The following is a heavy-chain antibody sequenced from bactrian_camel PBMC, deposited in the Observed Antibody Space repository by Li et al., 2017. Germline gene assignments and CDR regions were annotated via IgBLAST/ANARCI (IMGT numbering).Heavy chain of an antibody. CDR2: IDLSKGAT. CDR1: GYTYDTYC. CDR3: AARGRHDWWDLSPETWDY. Sequence: HVQLVESGGGSVQAGGSLRLSCAAPGYTYDTYCMGWFRQAPGRQREAIAGIDLSKGATDIVNSVKGRFTISQDKALNAVYLRMDNLKPDDSGLYYCAARGRHDWWDLSPETWDYWGQGTQVTVS. V-gene: IGHV3S63*01. J-gene: IGHJ4*01. D-gene: IGHD2*01.